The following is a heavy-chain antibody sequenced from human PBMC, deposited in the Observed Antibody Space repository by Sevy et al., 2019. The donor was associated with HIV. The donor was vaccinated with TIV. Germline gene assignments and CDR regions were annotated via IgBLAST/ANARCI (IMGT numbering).Heavy chain of an antibody. J-gene: IGHJ5*02. Sequence: ASVKVSCKASGYTFTSYGISWVRQAPGQGLEWMGWISAYNGNTNYAQKLQGRVTMTTDTSTSTAYMELRSLRSDDTAVYYCARVTPPFNYYGSGSAWFDPWGQGTLVTVSS. V-gene: IGHV1-18*01. CDR3: ARVTPPFNYYGSGSAWFDP. CDR1: GYTFTSYG. D-gene: IGHD3-10*01. CDR2: ISAYNGNT.